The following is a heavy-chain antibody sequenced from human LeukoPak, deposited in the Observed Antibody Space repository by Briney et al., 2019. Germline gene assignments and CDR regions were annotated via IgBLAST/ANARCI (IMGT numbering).Heavy chain of an antibody. J-gene: IGHJ4*02. Sequence: GGSLRLSCAASGFTFSSYAMHWVRQAPGKGLEWVALVSCDGSNNYYADSVKGRFTISRDNSKNTLYLQMNSLRPEDTAMYYCAREGLDYGDYEVYWGQGTLVTVSS. CDR3: AREGLDYGDYEVY. CDR2: VSCDGSNN. CDR1: GFTFSSYA. D-gene: IGHD4-17*01. V-gene: IGHV3-30-3*01.